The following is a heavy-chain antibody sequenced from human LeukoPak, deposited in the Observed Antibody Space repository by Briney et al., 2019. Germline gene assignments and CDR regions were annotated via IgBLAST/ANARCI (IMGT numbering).Heavy chain of an antibody. D-gene: IGHD2-8*01. CDR3: ARSNGLRYFDR. J-gene: IGHJ4*02. V-gene: IGHV3-48*04. CDR2: FGSSSGTI. Sequence: GGSLRLPCAVSGFTVSTYAMNWIRQAPGKGLEWVSYFGSSSGTIHYADSVRGRFTISRDNAKMSLYLQMNSLRVEDTAVYYCARSNGLRYFDRWGQGTLVTVSS. CDR1: GFTVSTYA.